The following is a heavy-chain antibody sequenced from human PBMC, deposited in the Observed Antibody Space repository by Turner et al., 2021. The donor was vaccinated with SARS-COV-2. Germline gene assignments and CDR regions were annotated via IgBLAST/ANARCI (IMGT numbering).Heavy chain of an antibody. CDR3: TTHSSPDY. V-gene: IGHV3-15*01. J-gene: IGHJ4*02. Sequence: EVQLVEPGGGLVKPRGSRRLSCAASGFTFSNAGMSWVRQAPGKGLEWVGRIKTKTDGGTTDYAAPVKGRFTISIDNSKDTLYLQMNSLKTADTAVYYCTTHSSPDYWGQGTLVTVSS. CDR2: IKTKTDGGTT. CDR1: GFTFSNAG.